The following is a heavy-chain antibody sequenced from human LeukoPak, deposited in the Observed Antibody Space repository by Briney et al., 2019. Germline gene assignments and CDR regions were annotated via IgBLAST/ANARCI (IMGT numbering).Heavy chain of an antibody. Sequence: SETLSLTCPVYGGSFSGYYWSWLRQPAGKGLEWIGEINHSGSTNYNPSLKSRVTISVDTSKNQFSLKLSSVTAADTAVYYCARNYYDSSGYYYFDYWGQGTLVTVSS. CDR1: GGSFSGYY. CDR2: INHSGST. CDR3: ARNYYDSSGYYYFDY. D-gene: IGHD3-22*01. J-gene: IGHJ4*02. V-gene: IGHV4-34*01.